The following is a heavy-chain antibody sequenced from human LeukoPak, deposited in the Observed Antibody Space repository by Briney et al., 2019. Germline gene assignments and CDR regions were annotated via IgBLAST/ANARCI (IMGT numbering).Heavy chain of an antibody. Sequence: GGSLRLSCAGSGFTFRSYWMHWVRQAPGKGLVWVSRINSDGRSTTYADSVKGRFTISRDNAKNTLYLQMNSLRAEDTAVYYCATSPALVADWGQGTLVTVSS. D-gene: IGHD3-16*02. V-gene: IGHV3-74*01. CDR2: INSDGRST. CDR3: ATSPALVAD. J-gene: IGHJ4*02. CDR1: GFTFRSYW.